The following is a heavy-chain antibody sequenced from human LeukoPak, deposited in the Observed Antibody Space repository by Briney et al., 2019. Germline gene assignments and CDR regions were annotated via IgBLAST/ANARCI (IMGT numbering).Heavy chain of an antibody. CDR1: GFTFSSYR. Sequence: GGSLRLSCAASGFTFSSYRMSWVRQAPGKGLEWVANIKQDGSEKYYVDSVKGRFTISRDNAKNSLYLQMNSMRAEDTAVFYCARQSHPNWSYANWFDPWGQGTLVTVSS. J-gene: IGHJ5*02. V-gene: IGHV3-7*01. CDR3: ARQSHPNWSYANWFDP. CDR2: IKQDGSEK. D-gene: IGHD1-7*01.